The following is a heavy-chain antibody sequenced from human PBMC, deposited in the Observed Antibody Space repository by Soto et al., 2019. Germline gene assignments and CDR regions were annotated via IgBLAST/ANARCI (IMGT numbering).Heavy chain of an antibody. V-gene: IGHV4-39*07. J-gene: IGHJ4*02. Sequence: SETLSLTCTVSGGSISSGGYYWSWVRQPPGKGLEWIGDIYYSGDTNYSPSLQSRVTISLDKSKGQLSLKLTSVTAADTAFYYCATGPSGSPGFDYWGQGILVTVSS. CDR1: GGSISSGGYY. CDR2: IYYSGDT. CDR3: ATGPSGSPGFDY. D-gene: IGHD1-26*01.